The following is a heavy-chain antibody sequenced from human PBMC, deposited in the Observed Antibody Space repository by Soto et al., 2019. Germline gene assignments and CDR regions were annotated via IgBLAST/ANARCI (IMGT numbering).Heavy chain of an antibody. CDR2: ISGSGGST. V-gene: IGHV3-23*01. CDR1: GFTFSSYA. CDR3: AKRYCSSTSCYLTFDI. Sequence: GGSLRLSCAASGFTFSSYAMSWVRQAPGKGLEWVSAISGSGGSTYYADSVKGRFTISRDNSKNTLYLQMNSLRAEDTAVYYCAKRYCSSTSCYLTFDIWGQGTMVTVSS. J-gene: IGHJ3*02. D-gene: IGHD2-2*01.